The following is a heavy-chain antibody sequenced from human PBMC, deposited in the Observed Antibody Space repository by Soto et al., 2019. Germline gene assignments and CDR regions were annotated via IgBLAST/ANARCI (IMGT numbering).Heavy chain of an antibody. D-gene: IGHD5-18*01. CDR1: GFTFSSYW. CDR2: INSDGSST. J-gene: IGHJ4*02. V-gene: IGHV3-74*01. CDR3: ARDHNSYGYTPVDY. Sequence: GSLRLSCAASGFTFSSYWMHWVCQAPGKGLVWVSRINSDGSSTSYADSVKGRFTISRDNAKNTLYLQMNSLRAEDTAVYYCARDHNSYGYTPVDYWGQGTLVTVSS.